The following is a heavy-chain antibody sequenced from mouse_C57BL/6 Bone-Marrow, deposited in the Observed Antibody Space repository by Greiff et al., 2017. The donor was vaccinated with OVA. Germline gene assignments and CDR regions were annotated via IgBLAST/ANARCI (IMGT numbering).Heavy chain of an antibody. D-gene: IGHD2-1*01. CDR1: GYTFTSYW. V-gene: IGHV1-53*01. J-gene: IGHJ1*03. CDR3: ARYPNGNYLYFDV. CDR2: INPSNGGT. Sequence: VQLQQSGTELVKPGASVKLSCKASGYTFTSYWMHWVKQRPGQGLEWIGNINPSNGGTNYNEKFKSKATLTVDKSSSTAYMQLSSLTSEDSAVYYCARYPNGNYLYFDVWGTGTTVTVSS.